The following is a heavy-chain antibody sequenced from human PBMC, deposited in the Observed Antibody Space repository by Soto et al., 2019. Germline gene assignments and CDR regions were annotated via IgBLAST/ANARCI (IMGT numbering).Heavy chain of an antibody. V-gene: IGHV3-11*01. CDR2: ITTGGETT. CDR1: GFIFTDYS. J-gene: IGHJ4*02. D-gene: IGHD5-12*01. CDR3: ARDPQRRDGYNFDS. Sequence: GGSLRLSCAASGFIFTDYSMAWIRQAPGKGLEWISYITTGGETTLYAASVEGRFTISRDNAKKALFLQMNSLRADDTAVYFCARDPQRRDGYNFDSWGQGTLVTVSS.